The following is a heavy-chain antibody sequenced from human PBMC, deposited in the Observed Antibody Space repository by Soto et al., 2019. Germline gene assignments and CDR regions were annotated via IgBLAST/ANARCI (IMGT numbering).Heavy chain of an antibody. J-gene: IGHJ3*01. CDR1: GFSFSTYS. D-gene: IGHD5-18*01. Sequence: VQLVESGGGLVKPGGSLRLSCAAPGFSFSTYSMNWVRQAPGEGLEWVSSISSSSTYIYYSDSVKGRFTISRDNAKNSLYLHMSSLRAEDTAVYYCARDLFSYSPGAFDFWGEGTVVTVSS. V-gene: IGHV3-21*01. CDR3: ARDLFSYSPGAFDF. CDR2: ISSSSTYI.